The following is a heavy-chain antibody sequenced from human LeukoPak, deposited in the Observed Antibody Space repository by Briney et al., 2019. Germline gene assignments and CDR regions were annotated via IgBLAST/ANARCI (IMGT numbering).Heavy chain of an antibody. CDR2: IIPTLDVA. V-gene: IGHV1-69*04. CDR1: GDNFSSYV. CDR3: ARDTPADYYGSGSPKYNWFDP. J-gene: IGHJ5*02. D-gene: IGHD3-10*01. Sequence: SVKVSCKASGDNFSSYVIAWVRQAPGQGLEWMGRIIPTLDVANFAQKFKGRVTITADESTSTAYMELSSLRSEDTAVYYCARDTPADYYGSGSPKYNWFDPWGQGTLVTVSS.